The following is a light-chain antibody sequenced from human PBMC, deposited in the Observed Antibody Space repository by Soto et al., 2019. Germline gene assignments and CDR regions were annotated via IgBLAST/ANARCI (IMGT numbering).Light chain of an antibody. CDR1: QSVSSNY. Sequence: EIVLTQSPGTLSLSPGERATLSCRASQSVSSNYLAWYQQKPGQTPRLLIYGASSRATGIPDRFSGSGSGTDFTLTISRLEPEDVAVYYCQQYGSSPYTFAQGTKLEIK. CDR3: QQYGSSPYT. CDR2: GAS. J-gene: IGKJ2*01. V-gene: IGKV3-20*01.